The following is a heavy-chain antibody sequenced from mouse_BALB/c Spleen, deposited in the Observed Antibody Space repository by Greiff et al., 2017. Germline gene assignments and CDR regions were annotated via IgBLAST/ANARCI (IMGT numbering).Heavy chain of an antibody. Sequence: VQGVESGPGLVAPSQSLSITCTVSGFSLTSYGVHWVRQPPGKGLEWLGVIWAGGSTNYNSALMSRLSISKDNSKSQVFLKMNSLQTDDTAMYYCARGDPYDYFAYWGQGTLVTVSA. CDR1: GFSLTSYG. CDR3: ARGDPYDYFAY. D-gene: IGHD2-4*01. J-gene: IGHJ3*01. V-gene: IGHV2-9*02. CDR2: IWAGGST.